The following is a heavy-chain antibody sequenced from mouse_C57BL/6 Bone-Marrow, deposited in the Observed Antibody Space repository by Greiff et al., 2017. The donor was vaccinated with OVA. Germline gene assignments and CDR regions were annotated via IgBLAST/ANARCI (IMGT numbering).Heavy chain of an antibody. CDR2: INPSSGYT. D-gene: IGHD2-4*01. CDR1: GYTFTSYW. Sequence: QVQLQQSGAELAKPGASVKLSCKASGYTFTSYWMHWVKQRPGQGLEWIGYINPSSGYTKYNQKFKDKATLNADKSSSTAYMQLSSLTYEDAAVYYCARNRYDYDRGGWYFDVWGTGTTVTVSS. CDR3: ARNRYDYDRGGWYFDV. V-gene: IGHV1-7*01. J-gene: IGHJ1*03.